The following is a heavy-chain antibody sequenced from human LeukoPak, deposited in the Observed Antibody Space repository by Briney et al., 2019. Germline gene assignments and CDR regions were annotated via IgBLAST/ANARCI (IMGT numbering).Heavy chain of an antibody. Sequence: PGGSLRLSCAASGFTFSSYEMNWVRQAPGKGLEWVSYISSGGSTIYYADSVKGRFTISRDNAKNSLYLQMNSLRAEDTAVYYCARSAAAGFSYYSYYLDVWDKGTTVTIFS. CDR2: ISSGGSTI. CDR1: GFTFSSYE. D-gene: IGHD6-13*01. CDR3: ARSAAAGFSYYSYYLDV. J-gene: IGHJ6*03. V-gene: IGHV3-48*03.